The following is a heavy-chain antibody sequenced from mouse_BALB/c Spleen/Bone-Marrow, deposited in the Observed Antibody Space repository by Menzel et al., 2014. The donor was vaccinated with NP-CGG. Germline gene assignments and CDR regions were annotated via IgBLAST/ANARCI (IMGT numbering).Heavy chain of an antibody. CDR3: ASVYDYGRGYAMDY. D-gene: IGHD2-4*01. Sequence: QVQLQQSGAEVMRPGSSVNISCKASGYAFSNYGMNWVKQRPGQGLEWIGQIYPGDGDTNYNEKFKGRVTLTADKSSSTAYMQLSSLTSEDSAVYFCASVYDYGRGYAMDYWGQGTSVTVSS. CDR1: GYAFSNYG. J-gene: IGHJ4*01. V-gene: IGHV1-80*01. CDR2: IYPGDGDT.